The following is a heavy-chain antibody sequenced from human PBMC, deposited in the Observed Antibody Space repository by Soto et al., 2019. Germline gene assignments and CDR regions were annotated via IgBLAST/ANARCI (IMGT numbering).Heavy chain of an antibody. CDR2: INPSGGST. Sequence: GASVKVSCKASGYTFTSYYIHWVRQAPGQGLEWMGIINPSGGSTSYAQKFQGRVTMTRDTSTSTVHMELSSLRSEDTAVYYCAREPRDSSGYLHDYYYYYGMDVWGQGTTVTVSS. CDR3: AREPRDSSGYLHDYYYYYGMDV. CDR1: GYTFTSYY. J-gene: IGHJ6*02. D-gene: IGHD3-22*01. V-gene: IGHV1-46*01.